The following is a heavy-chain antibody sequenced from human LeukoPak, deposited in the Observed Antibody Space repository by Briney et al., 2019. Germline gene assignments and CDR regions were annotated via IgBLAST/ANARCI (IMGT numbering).Heavy chain of an antibody. D-gene: IGHD4-17*01. Sequence: GGSLRLSCAASGFTFSSYSMTWVRQAPGKGLEWVSYISSSSSTIYYADSVKGRFTISRDNAKNSLYLQMNSLRDEDTAVNYCARDGPTVKYYYGMDVWGQGTTVTVSS. V-gene: IGHV3-48*02. J-gene: IGHJ6*02. CDR2: ISSSSSTI. CDR3: ARDGPTVKYYYGMDV. CDR1: GFTFSSYS.